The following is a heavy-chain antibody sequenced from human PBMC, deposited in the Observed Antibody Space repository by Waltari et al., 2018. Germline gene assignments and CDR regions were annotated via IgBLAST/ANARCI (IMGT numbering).Heavy chain of an antibody. D-gene: IGHD5-12*01. CDR3: AKYSGYDLNL. Sequence: EMLLVESGGDLVQPGGALTIACAASGFPFSGFSMSWVGQAPGKGLEWVAKINPGGSEKSYVDSLKGRFTISRDNAKNSLYLQMNSLRAEDTALYYCAKYSGYDLNLWGQGTLVTV. J-gene: IGHJ5*02. CDR1: GFPFSGFS. V-gene: IGHV3-7*01. CDR2: INPGGSEK.